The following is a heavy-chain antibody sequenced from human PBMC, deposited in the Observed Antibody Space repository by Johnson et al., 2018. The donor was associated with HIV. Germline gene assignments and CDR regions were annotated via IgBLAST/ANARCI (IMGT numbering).Heavy chain of an antibody. V-gene: IGHV3-48*03. Sequence: VQLVESGGGVVRPGGSLRLSCAASGITFSSYAMHWVRQAPGKGLEWVSYISSSGSTIYYADSVKGRFTISRDNAKNSLYLQMNSLRAGDTAIYYCARRRSYDDAFDIWGRGTMVTVSS. J-gene: IGHJ3*02. CDR1: GITFSSYA. CDR3: ARRRSYDDAFDI. D-gene: IGHD3-10*01. CDR2: ISSSGSTI.